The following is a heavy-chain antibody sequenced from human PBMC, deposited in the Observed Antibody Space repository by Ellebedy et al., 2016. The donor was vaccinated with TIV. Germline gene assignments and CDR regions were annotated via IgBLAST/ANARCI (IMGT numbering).Heavy chain of an antibody. D-gene: IGHD4-17*01. CDR3: ARVTTSSFSSYYYGMDV. CDR2: IYYSGSP. V-gene: IGHV4-59*01. Sequence: SETLSLTCTVSGGSISSYYWTWIRQPPGKGLEWIGYIYYSGSPMYNPSLKSRVTISVDTSKNQFSLKLSSVTAAATAVYYCARVTTSSFSSYYYGMDVWGQGTTVTVSS. CDR1: GGSISSYY. J-gene: IGHJ6*02.